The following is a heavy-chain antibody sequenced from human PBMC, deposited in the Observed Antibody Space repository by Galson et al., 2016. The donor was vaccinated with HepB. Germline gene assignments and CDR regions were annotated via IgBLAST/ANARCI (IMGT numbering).Heavy chain of an antibody. Sequence: SETLSLTCTVSGGSISSSSYYWGWIRQPPGKGLEWIGSIYYSGSTYYNPSLKSRVTISVDTSKNQFSLKLSSVTAADPAVYYCALLSITMTVEYSGLFDYWGQGTLVTVSS. D-gene: IGHD3-22*01. CDR3: ALLSITMTVEYSGLFDY. J-gene: IGHJ4*02. CDR2: IYYSGST. V-gene: IGHV4-39*01. CDR1: GGSISSSSYY.